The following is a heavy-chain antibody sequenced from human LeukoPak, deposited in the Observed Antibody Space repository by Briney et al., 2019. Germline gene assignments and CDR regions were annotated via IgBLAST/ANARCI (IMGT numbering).Heavy chain of an antibody. CDR3: AKAPVTTCRGAFCYPFDY. V-gene: IGHV3-23*01. CDR2: ISDTGNT. J-gene: IGHJ4*02. D-gene: IGHD2-15*01. CDR1: GFTLSSYA. Sequence: GGSARLSCAASGFTLSSYAMSWIRQAPGKGLEWVSAISDTGNTYHADSVKGRFTISRDSSKNTLFLQMNRLRPEDAAVYYCAKAPVTTCRGAFCYPFDYWGLGTLVTVSS.